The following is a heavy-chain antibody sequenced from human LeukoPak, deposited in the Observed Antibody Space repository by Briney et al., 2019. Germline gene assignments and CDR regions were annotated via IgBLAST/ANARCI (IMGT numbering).Heavy chain of an antibody. Sequence: GGSLRLSCAASGLTFSSYGMHWVRQAPGKGLEWVAVISYDGSNKYYADSVKGRFTISRDNTKNTLYLQMNSLRAEDTTVYYCAKDKGGSYLDYRGQGTLVTVSS. CDR2: ISYDGSNK. CDR3: AKDKGGSYLDY. J-gene: IGHJ4*02. D-gene: IGHD1-26*01. V-gene: IGHV3-30*18. CDR1: GLTFSSYG.